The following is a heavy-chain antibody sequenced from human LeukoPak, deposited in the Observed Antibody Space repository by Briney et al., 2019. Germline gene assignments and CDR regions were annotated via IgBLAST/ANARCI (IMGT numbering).Heavy chain of an antibody. CDR2: IYYSGAT. Sequence: SETLSLTCTVSGGSISRTGDHWGWIRQPPGKGLEWIGSIYYSGATYYSPSLKSRVTISVDTSKKQASLKVNSVTAADTAVYYCARHGGAYSFDYWGQGTLVTVSS. D-gene: IGHD2-21*01. J-gene: IGHJ4*02. CDR3: ARHGGAYSFDY. CDR1: GGSISRTGDH. V-gene: IGHV4-39*01.